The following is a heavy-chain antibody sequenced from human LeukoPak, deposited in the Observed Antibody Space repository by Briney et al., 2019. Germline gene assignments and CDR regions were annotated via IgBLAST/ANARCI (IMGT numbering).Heavy chain of an antibody. D-gene: IGHD2-21*02. CDR1: GFTFSSYC. Sequence: PGGSLTLSCAVSGFTFSSYCMNCVRQAPGGGLEWVSSISSSSGYIYYADSVKGRFTISRDNAKNSLYLQMNSLRAEDTAVYYCAREFRDIVVVTAILDDAFDIWGQGTMVTVSS. CDR3: AREFRDIVVVTAILDDAFDI. CDR2: ISSSSGYI. V-gene: IGHV3-21*01. J-gene: IGHJ3*02.